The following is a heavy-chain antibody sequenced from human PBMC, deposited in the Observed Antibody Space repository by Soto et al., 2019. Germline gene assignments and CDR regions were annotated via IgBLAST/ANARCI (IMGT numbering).Heavy chain of an antibody. J-gene: IGHJ2*01. V-gene: IGHV1-69*05. D-gene: IGHD2-2*01. Sequence: QVQLVQSGAEVKKPGSSVKVSCKASGGTFSSYAISWVRQAPGQGLEWMGGIIPIFGTANYAQKFQGRVTXDXDAXASTAYMALSSVRAAATAVYYCARGPQLLNWYFDIWGGGPLVTVSS. CDR2: IIPIFGTA. CDR1: GGTFSSYA. CDR3: ARGPQLLNWYFDI.